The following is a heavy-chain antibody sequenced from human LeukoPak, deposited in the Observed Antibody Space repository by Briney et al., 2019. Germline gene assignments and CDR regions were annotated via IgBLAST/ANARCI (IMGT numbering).Heavy chain of an antibody. V-gene: IGHV1-46*01. J-gene: IGHJ5*02. CDR1: GYTLTSYY. CDR2: INPSGGST. Sequence: ASMKVSCKASGYTLTSYYMHWVRQAPGQGLEWMGIINPSGGSTSYAQKFQGRVTMTRDTSTSTVYMELSSLGSVDTAVYYCARAESEGQVTTVDPWGQGTLVTVSS. D-gene: IGHD4-17*01. CDR3: ARAESEGQVTTVDP.